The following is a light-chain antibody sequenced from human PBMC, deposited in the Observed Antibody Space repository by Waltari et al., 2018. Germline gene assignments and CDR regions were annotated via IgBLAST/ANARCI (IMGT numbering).Light chain of an antibody. Sequence: DIQMTQSPASLSASVGDRVDITCQATRDITNFLGWFQQKSGRTSRLLIYEASILDTGVPSRFSGRGSGTHFTLTINDVQPEDSATYFCQQYDDVPITFGQVTRLDI. CDR2: EAS. V-gene: IGKV1-33*01. J-gene: IGKJ5*01. CDR3: QQYDDVPIT. CDR1: RDITNF.